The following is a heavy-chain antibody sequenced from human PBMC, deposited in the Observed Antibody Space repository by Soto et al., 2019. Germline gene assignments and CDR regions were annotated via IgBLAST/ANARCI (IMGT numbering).Heavy chain of an antibody. V-gene: IGHV4-61*01. Sequence: SETLSLTCSVSGGSVNSGSYSWSWIRQPPGRGLEWIGYIYYSGSTNYNPSLKSRVTISVDTSKNQFSLKLSSVTAADTAVYYCARDQYQMPDGYNPIRSWYYYGMDVWGQGTTVT. CDR1: GGSVNSGSYS. CDR3: ARDQYQMPDGYNPIRSWYYYGMDV. CDR2: IYYSGST. J-gene: IGHJ6*02. D-gene: IGHD5-12*01.